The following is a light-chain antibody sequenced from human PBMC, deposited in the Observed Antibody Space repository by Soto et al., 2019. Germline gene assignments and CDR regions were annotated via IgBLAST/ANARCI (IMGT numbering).Light chain of an antibody. Sequence: EIVLTQSPAILSVSPGERATLSCRASQSISRSLAWYQQKPGQAPRLLISDASTRATGIPARFSGSGSGTEFSLTISSLQSEDFAVYYCQQYKNWPWTFGQGTKVDIK. CDR3: QQYKNWPWT. CDR2: DAS. J-gene: IGKJ1*01. CDR1: QSISRS. V-gene: IGKV3-15*01.